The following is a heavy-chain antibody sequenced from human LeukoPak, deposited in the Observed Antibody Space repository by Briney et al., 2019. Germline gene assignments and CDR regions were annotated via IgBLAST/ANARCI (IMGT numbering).Heavy chain of an antibody. CDR1: GFTFSSYE. Sequence: GGSLRLSCAASGFTFSSYEMNWVRQAPGKGLEWVSYISSSGSTIYYADSVKGRFTISRDNPKNSLYLQMHSMRAEDTTVYDCARDAGYNIDYWGQGTLVTVSS. CDR2: ISSSGSTI. V-gene: IGHV3-48*03. D-gene: IGHD5-24*01. J-gene: IGHJ4*02. CDR3: ARDAGYNIDY.